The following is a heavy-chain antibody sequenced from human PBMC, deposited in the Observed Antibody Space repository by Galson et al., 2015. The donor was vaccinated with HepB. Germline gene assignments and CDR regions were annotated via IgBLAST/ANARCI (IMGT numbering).Heavy chain of an antibody. V-gene: IGHV1-69*13. Sequence: SVKVSCKASGDTFSSYAISWVRQAPGQGLEWMGGIIPFLGTADYAQKFQGRVTITADESTSTAYMELTSLRSEDTAVYYCAHLGGRSSWYDWFDPWGQGTLVTVSS. J-gene: IGHJ5*02. CDR2: IIPFLGTA. CDR1: GDTFSSYA. D-gene: IGHD6-13*01. CDR3: AHLGGRSSWYDWFDP.